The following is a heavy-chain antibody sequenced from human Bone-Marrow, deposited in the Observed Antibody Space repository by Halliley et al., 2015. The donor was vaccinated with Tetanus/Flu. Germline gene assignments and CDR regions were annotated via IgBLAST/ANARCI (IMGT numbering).Heavy chain of an antibody. CDR1: GFSIGSGGYY. J-gene: IGHJ4*02. CDR3: ARGHSYGSGSYYAQD. Sequence: TLSLTCAVSGFSIGSGGYYWSWIRQHPGKGLEWIGYIYYSGTTYYNPSLKSRATMSVDTSKNQFSLKLTSVTATDTAVFYCARGHSYGSGSYYAQDWGQGTLVTVSS. V-gene: IGHV4-31*11. CDR2: IYYSGTT. D-gene: IGHD3-10*01.